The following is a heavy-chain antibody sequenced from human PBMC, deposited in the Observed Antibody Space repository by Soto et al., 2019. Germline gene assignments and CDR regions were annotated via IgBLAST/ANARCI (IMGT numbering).Heavy chain of an antibody. Sequence: LSLTCTVSGGSISSGGYYWSWIRQRPGKGLGWIAYIYYDGSTYYNPSLKSRVTISRDTSKNHFSLKLTSVNAADTAVYFCARDDGALAVSHWGQGSLVTVSS. J-gene: IGHJ4*02. V-gene: IGHV4-31*03. CDR2: IYYDGST. CDR1: GGSISSGGYY. D-gene: IGHD1-26*01. CDR3: ARDDGALAVSH.